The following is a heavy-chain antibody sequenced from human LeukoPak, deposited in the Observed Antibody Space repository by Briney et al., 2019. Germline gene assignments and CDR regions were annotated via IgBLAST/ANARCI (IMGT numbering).Heavy chain of an antibody. D-gene: IGHD4-17*01. CDR2: IRYDGGNK. J-gene: IGHJ4*02. CDR1: GFTFSSYG. V-gene: IGHV3-30*02. CDR3: AKDDYGEDYYFDY. Sequence: GGSLRLSCAASGFTFSSYGMHWVRQAPGKGLEWVAFIRYDGGNKYYADSVKGRFTISRDNSKNTLYLQMNSLRAEDTAVYYCAKDDYGEDYYFDYWGQGTLVTVSS.